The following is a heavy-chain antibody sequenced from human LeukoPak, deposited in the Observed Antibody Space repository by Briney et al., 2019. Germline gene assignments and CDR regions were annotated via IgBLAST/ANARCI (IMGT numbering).Heavy chain of an antibody. D-gene: IGHD3-3*01. J-gene: IGHJ4*02. V-gene: IGHV4-59*01. CDR3: ARELAYYDFWSGYYPAYFDY. CDR1: GGSISSYY. CDR2: IYYSGST. Sequence: SETLSLTCTVSGGSISSYYWSWIRQPPGKGLEWIGYIYYSGSTNYNPSLKSRVTISVDTSKNQFSLKLSSVTAADTAVYYCARELAYYDFWSGYYPAYFDYWGQETLVTVSS.